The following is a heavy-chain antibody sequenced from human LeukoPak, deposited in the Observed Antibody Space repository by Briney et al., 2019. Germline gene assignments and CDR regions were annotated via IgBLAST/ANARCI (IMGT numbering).Heavy chain of an antibody. D-gene: IGHD5-24*01. CDR2: IYSGGTT. CDR1: GFTVSSNY. J-gene: IGHJ4*02. V-gene: IGHV3-53*01. Sequence: GGSLRLSCAVTGFTVSSNYMSWVRQAPGKGLEWVSVIYSGGTTFYADSAKGRFTISRDNSKNTLYLQMNSLRPEDTAVYYCARDSYNYPDYWGQGTLVTVSS. CDR3: ARDSYNYPDY.